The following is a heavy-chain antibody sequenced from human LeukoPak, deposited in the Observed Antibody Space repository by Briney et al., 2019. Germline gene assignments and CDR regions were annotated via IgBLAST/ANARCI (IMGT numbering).Heavy chain of an antibody. CDR2: IIPIFGTA. Sequence: GASVKVSCKTSGYTFIGYSINWLRQAPGQGLEWMGWIIPIFGTANYAQKFQGRVTITTDESTSTAYMELSSLRSDDTAVYYCARGVEYCSSTSCYEVDPWGQGTLVTVSS. J-gene: IGHJ5*02. D-gene: IGHD2-2*01. CDR1: GYTFIGYS. CDR3: ARGVEYCSSTSCYEVDP. V-gene: IGHV1-69*05.